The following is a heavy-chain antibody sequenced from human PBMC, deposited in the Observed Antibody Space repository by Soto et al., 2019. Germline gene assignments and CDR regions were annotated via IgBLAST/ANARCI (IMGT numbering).Heavy chain of an antibody. CDR2: IYYSGST. Sequence: SETLSLTCTVSGGSISSGDYYWSWIRQPPGKGLEWIGYIYYSGSTYYNPSLKSRVTISVDTSKNQFSLKLSSVTAADTAVYYCARAGTGPTDRKGSSSWYRGYYFDYWGQGTLVTVSS. V-gene: IGHV4-30-4*01. D-gene: IGHD6-13*01. CDR3: ARAGTGPTDRKGSSSWYRGYYFDY. CDR1: GGSISSGDYY. J-gene: IGHJ4*02.